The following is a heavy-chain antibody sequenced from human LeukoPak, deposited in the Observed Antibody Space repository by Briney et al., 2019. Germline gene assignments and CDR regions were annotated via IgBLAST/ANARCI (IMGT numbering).Heavy chain of an antibody. D-gene: IGHD3-16*02. CDR1: GFTFSGSA. Sequence: GGSLRLSCAASGFTFSGSAMHWVRQASGKGLEWVANMNQDGSEKYYVDSVKGRFTISRDNAKNSLYLQMNSLRAEDTALYYCARGGGERASWGGVIVTAFDIWGQGTMVTVSS. V-gene: IGHV3-7*03. CDR2: MNQDGSEK. CDR3: ARGGGERASWGGVIVTAFDI. J-gene: IGHJ3*02.